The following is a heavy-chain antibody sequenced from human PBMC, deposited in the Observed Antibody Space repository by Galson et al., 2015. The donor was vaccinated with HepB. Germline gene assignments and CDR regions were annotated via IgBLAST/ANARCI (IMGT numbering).Heavy chain of an antibody. Sequence: LSLTCTVSGGSISSGGYYWSWIRQHPGKGLEWIGYIYYSGSTYYNPSLKSRVTISVDTSKNQFSLKLSSVTAADTAVYYCARGAAVGDYVWGWGQGTLVTVSS. CDR1: GGSISSGGYY. J-gene: IGHJ4*02. V-gene: IGHV4-31*03. CDR2: IYYSGST. D-gene: IGHD3-16*01. CDR3: ARGAAVGDYVWG.